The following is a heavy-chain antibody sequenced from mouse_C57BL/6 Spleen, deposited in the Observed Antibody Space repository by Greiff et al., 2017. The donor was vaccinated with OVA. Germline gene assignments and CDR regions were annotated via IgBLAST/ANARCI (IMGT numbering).Heavy chain of an antibody. CDR1: GFTFSSYT. D-gene: IGHD3-1*01. J-gene: IGHJ2*01. CDR3: GRQGYSYYFDD. V-gene: IGHV5-9*01. CDR2: ISGGGGNT. Sequence: EVKLVESGGGLVKPGGSLKLSCAASGFTFSSYTMSWVRQTPEKRLEWVATISGGGGNTYYPDSVKGRFTISRDNAKNTPYLQMSSLRSEDTALYYCGRQGYSYYFDDWGQGTTLTVSS.